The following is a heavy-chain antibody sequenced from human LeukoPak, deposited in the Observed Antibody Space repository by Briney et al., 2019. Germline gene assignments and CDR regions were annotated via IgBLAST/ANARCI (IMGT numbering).Heavy chain of an antibody. V-gene: IGHV4-59*01. D-gene: IGHD3-22*01. CDR3: ARGIEYYYDSSGLYYFDY. CDR2: IYYSGST. CDR1: GXSISSYY. J-gene: IGHJ4*02. Sequence: SETLSLTWTVSGXSISSYYWSWIRQPPGKGLEWIGYIYYSGSTNYNPSLKSRVTISVDTSKNQFSLKLSSVTAADTAVYYCARGIEYYYDSSGLYYFDYWGQGTLVTVSS.